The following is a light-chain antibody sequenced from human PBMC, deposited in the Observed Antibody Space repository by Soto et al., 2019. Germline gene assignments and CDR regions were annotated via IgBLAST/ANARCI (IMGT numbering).Light chain of an antibody. Sequence: AMLLTQAPTSLSPSPGDRVTITCRASQGVSSNLAWHQQKPGKAPKLLIYAASTLPSGIPSRFSGSGSGTDLTLTISSLQSEDFAVYYCQQHNNYPWTFGQGTKVDIK. CDR2: AAS. J-gene: IGKJ1*01. CDR1: QGVSSN. CDR3: QQHNNYPWT. V-gene: IGKV1-8*01.